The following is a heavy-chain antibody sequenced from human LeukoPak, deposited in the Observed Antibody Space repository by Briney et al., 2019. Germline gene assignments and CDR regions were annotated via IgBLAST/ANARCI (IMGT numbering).Heavy chain of an antibody. CDR3: ARGYWRLEHDY. CDR1: GYTFTAYY. D-gene: IGHD6-25*01. V-gene: IGHV1-2*02. Sequence: ASLNFSFKPSGYTFTAYYMHWLRQAPGQGLECMGWINHNSGGTNYAQKFQGGVSMTRDTSISTAYMELSRLRSDDTAVYYCARGYWRLEHDYWGQGTLVTVSS. CDR2: INHNSGGT. J-gene: IGHJ4*02.